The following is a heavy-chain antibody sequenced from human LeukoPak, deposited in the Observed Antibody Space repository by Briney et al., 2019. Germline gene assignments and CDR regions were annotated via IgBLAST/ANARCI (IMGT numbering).Heavy chain of an antibody. J-gene: IGHJ4*02. V-gene: IGHV1-8*02. CDR3: ARGPHSSGWYGFDY. D-gene: IGHD6-19*01. CDR2: MNPNSGNT. CDR1: GYTFTSYG. Sequence: ASVKVSCKASGYTFTSYGINWVRQATGQGLEWMGWMNPNSGNTGYAQKFQGRVTMTRNTSISTAYMELSSLRSEDTAVYYCARGPHSSGWYGFDYWGQGTLVTVSS.